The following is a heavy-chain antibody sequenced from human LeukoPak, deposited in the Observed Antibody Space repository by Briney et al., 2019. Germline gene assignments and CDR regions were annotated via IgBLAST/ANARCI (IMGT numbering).Heavy chain of an antibody. D-gene: IGHD3-10*01. V-gene: IGHV3-48*03. CDR1: GFTFSSYE. J-gene: IGHJ4*02. CDR2: ISSSGSTI. CDR3: ARKMVRGVIIMSYFDY. Sequence: GGSLRLSCAASGFTFSSYEMNWVRQAPGKRLEWVSYISSSGSTIYYADSVKGRFTISRDNAKNSLYLQMNSLRAEDTAVYYCARKMVRGVIIMSYFDYWGQGTLVTVSS.